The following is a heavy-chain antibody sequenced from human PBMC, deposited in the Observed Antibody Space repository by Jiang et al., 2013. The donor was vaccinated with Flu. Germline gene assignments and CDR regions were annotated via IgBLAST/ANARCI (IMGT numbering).Heavy chain of an antibody. V-gene: IGHV3-23*01. CDR1: SSYA. CDR3: AKDLYVDTAMVKTFDY. Sequence: SSYAMSWVRQASRKGLEWVSAISGSGGSTYYADSVKGRFTISRDNSKNTLYLQMNSLRAEDTAVYYCAKDLYVDTAMVKTFDYWGQGTLVTVSS. J-gene: IGHJ4*02. D-gene: IGHD5-18*01. CDR2: ISGSGGST.